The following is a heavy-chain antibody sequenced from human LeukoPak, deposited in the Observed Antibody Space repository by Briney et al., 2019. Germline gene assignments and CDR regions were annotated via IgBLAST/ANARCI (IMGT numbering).Heavy chain of an antibody. Sequence: PSETLSLTCAVYGGSFSGYYWSWIRQPPGKGLEWIGEINHSGSTNYNPSLKSRVTISVDTSKNQFSLKLSSVTAADTAVYYCARARRSMVTSYVHFDYWGQGTLVTVSS. CDR3: ARARRSMVTSYVHFDY. CDR2: INHSGST. CDR1: GGSFSGYY. V-gene: IGHV4-34*01. J-gene: IGHJ4*02. D-gene: IGHD5-18*01.